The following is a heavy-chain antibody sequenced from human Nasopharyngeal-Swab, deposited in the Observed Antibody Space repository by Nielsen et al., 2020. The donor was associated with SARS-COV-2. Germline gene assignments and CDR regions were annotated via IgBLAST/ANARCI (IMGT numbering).Heavy chain of an antibody. J-gene: IGHJ6*03. V-gene: IGHV3-33*01. CDR2: IWYDGSNK. D-gene: IGHD3-9*01. Sequence: VRQAPGKGLEWVAVIWYDGSNKFYADSVKGRFAISRDNSENTLYLQMNSLRAEDTAVYYCARFGLYDTLTGYYSHYYMDVWGKGTTVTVSS. CDR3: ARFGLYDTLTGYYSHYYMDV.